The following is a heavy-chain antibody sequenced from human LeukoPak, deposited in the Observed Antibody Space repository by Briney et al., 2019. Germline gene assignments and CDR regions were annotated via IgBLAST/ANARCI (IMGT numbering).Heavy chain of an antibody. Sequence: PGGSLRLSCAASGFTFSSYWMSWVRQAPGKGLEWVANIKQDGSEKYYVDSVKGRFTISRDNAKNSLYLQMNSLRAEDTAVYYCAREVKGGKYGSGWPFDYWGQGTLVTVSS. D-gene: IGHD6-19*01. J-gene: IGHJ4*02. CDR3: AREVKGGKYGSGWPFDY. V-gene: IGHV3-7*01. CDR1: GFTFSSYW. CDR2: IKQDGSEK.